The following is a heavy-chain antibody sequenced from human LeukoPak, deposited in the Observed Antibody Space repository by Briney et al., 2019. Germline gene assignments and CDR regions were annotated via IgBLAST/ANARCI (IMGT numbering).Heavy chain of an antibody. Sequence: LVASVKVSCKASGYTFTSYYMHWVRQAPGQGLEWMGIINPSGGSTSYAQKFQGRVTMTRDTSTSTVYMELSSLRSEDTAVYYCAREVWSSGWYRPYYFDYWGQGTLVTVSS. D-gene: IGHD6-19*01. CDR3: AREVWSSGWYRPYYFDY. J-gene: IGHJ4*02. CDR2: INPSGGST. V-gene: IGHV1-46*01. CDR1: GYTFTSYY.